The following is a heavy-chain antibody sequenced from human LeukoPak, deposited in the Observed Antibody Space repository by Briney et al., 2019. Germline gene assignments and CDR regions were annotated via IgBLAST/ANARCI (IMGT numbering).Heavy chain of an antibody. CDR3: ARIPTYYYDSSGYSDAFDI. Sequence: SGPALVKPTQTLTLTCTFSGFSLSTSGICVSWIRQPPGKALEWLARIDWDDDKYYSTSLKTRLTISKDTSKNQVVLTMTNMDPVDTATYYCARIPTYYYDSSGYSDAFDIWGQGTMVTVSS. CDR1: GFSLSTSGIC. V-gene: IGHV2-70*11. D-gene: IGHD3-22*01. CDR2: IDWDDDK. J-gene: IGHJ3*02.